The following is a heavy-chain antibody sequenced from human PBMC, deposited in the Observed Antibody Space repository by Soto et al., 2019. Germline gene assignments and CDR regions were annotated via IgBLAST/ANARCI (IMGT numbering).Heavy chain of an antibody. D-gene: IGHD2-15*01. CDR3: ARIRLGYCSGGSCYSRYYYHYFMDV. J-gene: IGHJ6*03. V-gene: IGHV2-26*01. Sequence: GSGPTLVNPTETLTLACTVSGFSLSNARMGVSWIRQPPGKALEWLAHIFSNDEKSYSTSLKSRLTISKDTSKSQVVLTMTNMDPVDTATYYCARIRLGYCSGGSCYSRYYYHYFMDVWGKGSTVIVSS. CDR2: IFSNDEK. CDR1: GFSLSNARMG.